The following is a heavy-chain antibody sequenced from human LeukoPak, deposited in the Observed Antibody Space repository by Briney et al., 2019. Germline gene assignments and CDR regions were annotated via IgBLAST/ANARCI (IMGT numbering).Heavy chain of an antibody. CDR1: GFTFSNYW. Sequence: GGSLRLSCAASGFTFSNYWMNWLRQAPGKGLEWVANIKQDGSEKYYVDSVKDRFTISRDNAKNSLYLQMNSLRAEDAGVYYCAKEGAYPIITYDSWGQGTLVTVSS. V-gene: IGHV3-7*01. J-gene: IGHJ5*01. CDR2: IKQDGSEK. D-gene: IGHD1-14*01. CDR3: AKEGAYPIITYDS.